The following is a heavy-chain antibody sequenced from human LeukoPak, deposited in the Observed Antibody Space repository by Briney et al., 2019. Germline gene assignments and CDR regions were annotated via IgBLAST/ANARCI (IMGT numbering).Heavy chain of an antibody. CDR3: ARDRSSSWYYFDY. CDR1: GYTFTSYA. Sequence: ASVKVSCKASGYTFTSYAISWVRQAPGQGLEWMGWISAYNGATKYAQKRQSRVTMTTDTSTSTAYVELRSLRSDDTAVYYCARDRSSSWYYFDYWGQGTLVTVSS. D-gene: IGHD6-13*01. CDR2: ISAYNGAT. J-gene: IGHJ4*02. V-gene: IGHV1-18*01.